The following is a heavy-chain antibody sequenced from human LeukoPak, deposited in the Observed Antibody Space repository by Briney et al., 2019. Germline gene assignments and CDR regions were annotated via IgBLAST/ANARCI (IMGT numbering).Heavy chain of an antibody. CDR2: IKEDGSEK. J-gene: IGHJ6*02. CDR1: GFNFGEFW. D-gene: IGHD2-15*01. CDR3: AKDRRVVVAADYYYYGMDV. Sequence: GGSLRLSCEASGFNFGEFWMAWVRQTPGKGLEWVADIKEDGSEKFYVDSVKGRFTISRDNSKNTLYLQMNSLRAEDTAVYYCAKDRRVVVAADYYYYGMDVWGQGTTVTVSS. V-gene: IGHV3-7*01.